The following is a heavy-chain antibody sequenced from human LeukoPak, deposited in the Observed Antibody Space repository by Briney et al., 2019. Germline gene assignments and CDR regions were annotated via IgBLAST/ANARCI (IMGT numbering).Heavy chain of an antibody. V-gene: IGHV4-59*02. Sequence: PSETLSLTCTISGGSVSDYYWSWIRQSPGKGLEWIGYIYYTGSTTYNPSLKSRVTITADTSKNQFSLKLSSVTAADTAVYYCASRKLGNDYWGQGTLVTVSS. CDR2: IYYTGST. CDR3: ASRKLGNDY. CDR1: GGSVSDYY. D-gene: IGHD7-27*01. J-gene: IGHJ4*02.